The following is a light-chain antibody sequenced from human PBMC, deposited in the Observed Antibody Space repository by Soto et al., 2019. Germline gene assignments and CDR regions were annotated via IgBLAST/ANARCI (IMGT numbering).Light chain of an antibody. J-gene: IGKJ1*01. V-gene: IGKV3-20*01. Sequence: EIVLTQSPGTLSLSPGERATLSCRASQSVSSNYLAWYQHKPGQAPRLLFFGASNRATGIPDRFSGSGSGTDFTLTISRLEPEDFAVYYCQQYGSSSWTFGQGTKVDIK. CDR2: GAS. CDR3: QQYGSSSWT. CDR1: QSVSSNY.